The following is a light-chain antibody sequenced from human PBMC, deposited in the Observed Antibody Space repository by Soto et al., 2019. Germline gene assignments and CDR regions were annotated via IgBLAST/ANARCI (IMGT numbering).Light chain of an antibody. CDR3: QQYYSSPLS. V-gene: IGKV4-1*01. J-gene: IGKJ4*01. Sequence: DIVMTQSPDSLAVSLGERATINCKSSQSVLYSSNNKNYLAWYQQKPGQPPKLLIYWASTRESGVPDRFSGSGSGTVFTHTISSLQAEDVAVYYCQQYYSSPLSFGGGTKVEIK. CDR2: WAS. CDR1: QSVLYSSNNKNY.